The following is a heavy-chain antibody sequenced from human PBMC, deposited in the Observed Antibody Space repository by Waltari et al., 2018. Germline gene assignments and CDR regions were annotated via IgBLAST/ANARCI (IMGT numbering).Heavy chain of an antibody. CDR1: GFSLSTSGVG. D-gene: IGHD3-22*01. V-gene: IGHV2-5*01. J-gene: IGHJ3*02. CDR2: IYWNDDK. Sequence: QITLKESGPTLVKPTQTLTLTCTFSGFSLSTSGVGVGWIRQPPGKALEWLALIYWNDDKRYSPSLKSRLTITKDTSKNQVVLTMTNMDPVDTATYYCALSPRLGYYDSSGYFPYAFDIWGQGTMVTVSS. CDR3: ALSPRLGYYDSSGYFPYAFDI.